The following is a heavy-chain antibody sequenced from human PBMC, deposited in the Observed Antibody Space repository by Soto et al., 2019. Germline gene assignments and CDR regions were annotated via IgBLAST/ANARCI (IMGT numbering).Heavy chain of an antibody. CDR3: ARFGASPIAAAGTGDPNWFDP. J-gene: IGHJ5*02. Sequence: PSETLSLTCAVYGGSFSGYYWSWIRQPPGKGLEWIGEINHSGSTNYNPSLKSRVTISVDTSKNQFSLKLSSVTAADTAVYYCARFGASPIAAAGTGDPNWFDPWGQGTLVTVSS. D-gene: IGHD6-13*01. CDR1: GGSFSGYY. CDR2: INHSGST. V-gene: IGHV4-34*01.